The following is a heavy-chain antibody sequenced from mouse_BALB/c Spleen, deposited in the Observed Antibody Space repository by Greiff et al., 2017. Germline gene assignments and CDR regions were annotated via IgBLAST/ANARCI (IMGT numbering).Heavy chain of an antibody. CDR1: GYTFSSYW. D-gene: IGHD1-1*02. CDR3: ARGDCGGSYCYAMDY. Sequence: VQLQQSGAELMKPGASVKISCKATGYTFSSYWIEWVKQRPGHGLEWIGEILPGSGSTNYNEKFKGKATFTADTSSNTAYMQLSSLTSEDSAVYYCARGDCGGSYCYAMDYWGQGTSVTVSS. CDR2: ILPGSGST. J-gene: IGHJ4*01. V-gene: IGHV1-9*01.